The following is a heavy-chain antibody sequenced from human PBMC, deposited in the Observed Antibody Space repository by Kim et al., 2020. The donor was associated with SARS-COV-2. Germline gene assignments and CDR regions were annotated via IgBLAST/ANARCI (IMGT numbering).Heavy chain of an antibody. CDR1: GFTVSNNH. Sequence: GGSLRLSCAASGFTVSNNHMNWVRQAPGKGLEWVSVIYSGGTTYYTDSVKSRRTTSRDNSKNTLYLQMNSLRDEDTAVYYCARDPRSGFDWGHGILVSVSS. CDR3: ARDPRSGFD. J-gene: IGHJ4*01. V-gene: IGHV3-66*02. D-gene: IGHD3-10*01. CDR2: IYSGGTT.